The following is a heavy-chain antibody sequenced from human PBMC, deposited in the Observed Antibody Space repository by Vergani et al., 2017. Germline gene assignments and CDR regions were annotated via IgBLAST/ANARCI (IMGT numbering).Heavy chain of an antibody. Sequence: QVQLVQSGAAVKKPGASAKVSCTASGYIFKNYYMHWLRLAPGQGFQWMGVVNFVTGAATSPQKFEGRITMTRDTSTATFYMDLSSLKYEDTAIYYCATSIGYCTRGRSRPYYFDLWGQGTLVTVSS. V-gene: IGHV1-46*02. D-gene: IGHD2-8*01. CDR3: ATSIGYCTRGRSRPYYFDL. CDR1: GYIFKNYY. J-gene: IGHJ4*02. CDR2: VNFVTGAA.